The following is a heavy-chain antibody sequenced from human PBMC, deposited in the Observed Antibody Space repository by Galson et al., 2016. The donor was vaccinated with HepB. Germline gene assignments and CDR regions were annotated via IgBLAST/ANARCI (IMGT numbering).Heavy chain of an antibody. D-gene: IGHD2-15*01. CDR1: GYIFNTYG. J-gene: IGHJ4*01. Sequence: SVKVSCKASGYIFNTYGIGWVRQAPGQGLEWMGWICGANGNTDYAPTLQGRVTMTRDTSTSTVYMELRSLRFDDTATYYCTRESRCSGGRCYSPSFDSWGHGTLVTVSS. CDR2: ICGANGNT. CDR3: TRESRCSGGRCYSPSFDS. V-gene: IGHV1-18*01.